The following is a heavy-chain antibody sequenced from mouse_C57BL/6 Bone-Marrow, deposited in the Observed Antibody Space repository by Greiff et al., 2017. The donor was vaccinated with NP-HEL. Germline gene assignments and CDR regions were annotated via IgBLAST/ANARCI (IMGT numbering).Heavy chain of an antibody. Sequence: DVQLQESGGDLVKPGGSLKLSCAASGFTFSSYGMSWVRQTPDKRLEWVATISSGGSYTYYPDSVKGRFTISRDNAKNTLYLQMSSLKSEDTAMYYCARPVGYYDYAMDYWGQGTSVTVSS. CDR3: ARPVGYYDYAMDY. J-gene: IGHJ4*01. CDR1: GFTFSSYG. D-gene: IGHD2-3*01. CDR2: ISSGGSYT. V-gene: IGHV5-6*01.